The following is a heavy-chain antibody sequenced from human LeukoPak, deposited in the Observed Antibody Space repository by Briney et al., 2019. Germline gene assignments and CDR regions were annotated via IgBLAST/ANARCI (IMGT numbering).Heavy chain of an antibody. CDR1: GFTFFSYA. Sequence: GGSLRLSCVASGFTFFSYAMTWVRQAPGKGLVWVSRISGDGRSTSYADSVKGRFTISRDNAKNTMYLQMNSLRAEDTAVYYCARDTLFCSGGYCYHDIWGQGTMVTVSS. J-gene: IGHJ3*02. CDR2: ISGDGRST. D-gene: IGHD2-15*01. V-gene: IGHV3-74*01. CDR3: ARDTLFCSGGYCYHDI.